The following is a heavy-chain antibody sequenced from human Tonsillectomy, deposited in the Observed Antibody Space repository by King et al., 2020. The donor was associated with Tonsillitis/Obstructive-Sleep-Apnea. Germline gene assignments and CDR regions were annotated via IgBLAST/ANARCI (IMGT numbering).Heavy chain of an antibody. D-gene: IGHD3-16*01. CDR2: IKQDGSEK. J-gene: IGHJ4*02. V-gene: IGHV3-7*01. CDR3: AREGGHGMGFDY. CDR1: GFTISRYW. Sequence: VQLVESGGGLVQSGGSLRLSCAASGFTISRYWMSWVRQAPGKGLEWVANIKQDGSEKHYVDSVKGRFTISRDNAKNSLYLQLNSLRAEDTAVYYCAREGGHGMGFDYWGQGTLVTDSS.